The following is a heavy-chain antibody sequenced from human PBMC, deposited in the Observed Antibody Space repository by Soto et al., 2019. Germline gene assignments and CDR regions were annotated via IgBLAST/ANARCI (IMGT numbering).Heavy chain of an antibody. CDR3: ARGALIVLREYSSSWTASNAFDI. Sequence: SETLSLTCTVSGGSISSGGYYWSWIRQHPGKGLEWIGYIYYSGSTYYNPSLKSRVTISVDTSKNQFSLKLSSVTAADTAVYYCARGALIVLREYSSSWTASNAFDIWGQGTMVTVSS. CDR2: IYYSGST. V-gene: IGHV4-31*03. J-gene: IGHJ3*02. D-gene: IGHD6-13*01. CDR1: GGSISSGGYY.